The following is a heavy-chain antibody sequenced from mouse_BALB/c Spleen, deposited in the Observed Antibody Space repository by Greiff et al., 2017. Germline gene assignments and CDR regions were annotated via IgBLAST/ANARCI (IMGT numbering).Heavy chain of an antibody. CDR2: IYWDDDK. D-gene: IGHD4-1*01. V-gene: IGHV8-12*01. J-gene: IGHJ2*01. CDR1: GFSLSTSGMG. CDR3: ARRKGANWDYFDY. Sequence: QVTLKVSGPGILQPSQTLSLTCSFSGFSLSTSGMGVSWIRQPSGKGLEWLAHIYWDDDKRYNPSLKSRLTISKDTSSNQVFLKITSVDTADTATYYCARRKGANWDYFDYWGQGTTLTVSS.